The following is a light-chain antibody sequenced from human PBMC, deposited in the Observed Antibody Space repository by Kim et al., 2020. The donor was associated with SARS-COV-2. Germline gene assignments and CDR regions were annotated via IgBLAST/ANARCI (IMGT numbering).Light chain of an antibody. V-gene: IGLV3-1*01. Sequence: SYELTQPPSVSVSPGQTASIACSADRLGDKYVCWYQQRPGQSPVLVISQDNKRPSGIPERFSGSNSGNTATLTISGTQAMDEADYYCQAWDSGTWVFGGGTKLTVL. J-gene: IGLJ3*02. CDR1: RLGDKY. CDR2: QDN. CDR3: QAWDSGTWV.